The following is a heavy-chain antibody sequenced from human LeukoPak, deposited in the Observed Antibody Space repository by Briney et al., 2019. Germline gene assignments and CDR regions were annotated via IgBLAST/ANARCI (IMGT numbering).Heavy chain of an antibody. V-gene: IGHV4-34*01. Sequence: SETLSLTCAVYGGSFSGYYWSWIRQPPGKGLEWIGEINHSGSTNYNPSLKSRVTISVDTSKNQFSLKLSSVTAADTAVYYCARGTHCSCGSCYSVYGMDVWGQGTTVAVSS. D-gene: IGHD2-15*01. CDR1: GGSFSGYY. J-gene: IGHJ6*02. CDR3: ARGTHCSCGSCYSVYGMDV. CDR2: INHSGST.